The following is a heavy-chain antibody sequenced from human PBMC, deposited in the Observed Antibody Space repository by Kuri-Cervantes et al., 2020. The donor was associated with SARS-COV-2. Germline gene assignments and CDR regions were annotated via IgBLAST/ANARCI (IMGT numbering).Heavy chain of an antibody. CDR3: ARDLPGYCSGGSCGGQFGY. V-gene: IGHV4-61*01. CDR2: MYYTGST. J-gene: IGHJ4*02. Sequence: GSLRLSCTVSGGSVRSGSYYWSWIRQPPGKGLEWLEYMYYTGSTNYNPSLKSRVTISVDTSKNQFSLKLSSVTAADTAVYYCARDLPGYCSGGSCGGQFGYWGQGTLVTVSS. CDR1: GGSVRSGSYY. D-gene: IGHD2-15*01.